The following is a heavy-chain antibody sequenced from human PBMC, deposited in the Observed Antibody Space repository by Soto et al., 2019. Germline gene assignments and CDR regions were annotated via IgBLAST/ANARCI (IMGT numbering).Heavy chain of an antibody. CDR2: ISYDGSNK. D-gene: IGHD3-16*02. CDR1: GFTFSSYG. V-gene: IGHV3-30*18. J-gene: IGHJ4*02. CDR3: AKVAGELSLSWVLAREFDY. Sequence: GGSLRLSCAASGFTFSSYGMHWVRQAPGKGLEWVAVISYDGSNKYYADSVKGRFTISRDNSKNTLYLQMNSLRAEDTAVYYSAKVAGELSLSWVLAREFDYWGQGTLVTVSS.